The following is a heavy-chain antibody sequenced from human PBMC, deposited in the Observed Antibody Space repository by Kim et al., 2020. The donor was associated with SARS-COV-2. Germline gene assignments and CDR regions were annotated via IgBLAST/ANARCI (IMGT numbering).Heavy chain of an antibody. V-gene: IGHV3-30*18. D-gene: IGHD2-15*01. J-gene: IGHJ4*01. CDR1: GFTFSSYG. Sequence: GGSLRLSCAASGFTFSSYGMHWVRQAPGKGLEWVAVISYDGSNKYYADSVKGRFTISRDNSKNTLYLQMNSLRAEDTAVYYCAKVISVAPKGWYSFDYWG. CDR2: ISYDGSNK. CDR3: AKVISVAPKGWYSFDY.